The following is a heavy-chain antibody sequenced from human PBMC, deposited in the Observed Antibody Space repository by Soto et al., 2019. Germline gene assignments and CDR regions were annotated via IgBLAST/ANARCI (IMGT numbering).Heavy chain of an antibody. J-gene: IGHJ6*02. V-gene: IGHV1-18*04. Sequence: GASVKVSCKASGYTFTSYGISWVRQAPGQGLEWMGWISAYNGNTNYAQKLQGRVTMTTDTSTSTAYMELRSLRSDDTAVYYCARGGYSSSWSRWDYYGMDVWGQGTTVTVSS. CDR2: ISAYNGNT. D-gene: IGHD6-13*01. CDR1: GYTFTSYG. CDR3: ARGGYSSSWSRWDYYGMDV.